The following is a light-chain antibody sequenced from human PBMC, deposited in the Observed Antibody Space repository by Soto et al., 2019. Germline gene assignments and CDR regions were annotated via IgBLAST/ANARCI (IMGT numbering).Light chain of an antibody. J-gene: IGKJ4*01. CDR3: QQYDDLPPLT. V-gene: IGKV1-33*01. Sequence: DIQMTQSPSSLSASVGDRVTITCQASQDIRNYLNWYQQKPGEAPKLMIYFASNLATGVPSRFSGSGSGTDFTFTISRLQPEDIATYYCQQYDDLPPLTVGGGTKVELK. CDR1: QDIRNY. CDR2: FAS.